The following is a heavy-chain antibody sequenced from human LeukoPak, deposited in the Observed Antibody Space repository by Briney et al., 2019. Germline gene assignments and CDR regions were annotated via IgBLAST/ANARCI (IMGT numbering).Heavy chain of an antibody. J-gene: IGHJ5*02. CDR2: IHYSGST. Sequence: SETLSLTCTVSGGSISSGGYDWRWVRQHPGKGLEWIGYIHYSGSTYYNPSLKSRVTISVDTSKNQFSLKLSSVTAADTAVYYCARVAQYYGSGSYYGPWGQGTLVTVSS. V-gene: IGHV4-31*03. CDR1: GGSISSGGYD. CDR3: ARVAQYYGSGSYYGP. D-gene: IGHD3-10*01.